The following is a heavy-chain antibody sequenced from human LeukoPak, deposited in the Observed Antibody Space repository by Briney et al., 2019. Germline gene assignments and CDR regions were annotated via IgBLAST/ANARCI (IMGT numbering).Heavy chain of an antibody. D-gene: IGHD4-17*01. CDR1: GFSLSTSGVG. V-gene: IGHV2-5*01. CDR3: AHSGTVTTPHDAFDI. Sequence: ESGPTLVNPTPTLTLTFTFSGFSLSTSGVGVGWIRQPPGKALEWLALIYWNDDKRYSPSLKGRLTITKDTSKNQVVLTMTNMDPVDTATYYCAHSGTVTTPHDAFDIWGQGTMVTVSS. CDR2: IYWNDDK. J-gene: IGHJ3*02.